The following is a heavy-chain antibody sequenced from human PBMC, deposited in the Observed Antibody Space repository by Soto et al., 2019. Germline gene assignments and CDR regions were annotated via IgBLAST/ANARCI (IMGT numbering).Heavy chain of an antibody. CDR1: GGAFSSYA. CDR2: IIPIFGTA. D-gene: IGHD5-12*01. Sequence: ASVKGSCKAAGGAFSSYAISWVRQAPGQGLEWMGGIIPIFGTANYAQKFQGRVTITADESTSTAYMELSSLRSEDTAVYYCARGTYSGYDSYYYYGMDVWGQGTTVTVSS. CDR3: ARGTYSGYDSYYYYGMDV. V-gene: IGHV1-69*13. J-gene: IGHJ6*02.